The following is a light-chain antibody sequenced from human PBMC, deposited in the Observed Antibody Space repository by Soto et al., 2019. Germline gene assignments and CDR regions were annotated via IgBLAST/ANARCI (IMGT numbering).Light chain of an antibody. V-gene: IGKV3-11*01. CDR2: DAS. Sequence: EIVLTQSPATLSLSPGERATLSCRASQSVSSHLAWYQQKPGQAPRLLIYDASNRATGIPARFSGSGSGTDFSLTSSSLEPEDVGVYYCQQRSKSGLTFGGGTKVEFK. CDR1: QSVSSH. CDR3: QQRSKSGLT. J-gene: IGKJ4*01.